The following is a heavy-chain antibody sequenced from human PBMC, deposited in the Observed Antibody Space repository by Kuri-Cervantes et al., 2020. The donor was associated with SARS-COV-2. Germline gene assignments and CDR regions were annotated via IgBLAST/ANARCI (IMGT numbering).Heavy chain of an antibody. J-gene: IGHJ3*02. D-gene: IGHD6-13*01. CDR1: GYSISSGYY. V-gene: IGHV4-38-2*01. Sequence: SETLSLTCAVSGYSISSGYYWGWIQQPPGKGLEWIGSIYHSGSTYYNPSLKSRVTISVDTSKNQFSLKLSSVTAADTAVYYCARYGSRAAAGTMAFDIWGQGTMVTVSS. CDR3: ARYGSRAAAGTMAFDI. CDR2: IYHSGST.